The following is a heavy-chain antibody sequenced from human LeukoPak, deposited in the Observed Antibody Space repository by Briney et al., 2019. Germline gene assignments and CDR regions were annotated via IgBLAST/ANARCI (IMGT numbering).Heavy chain of an antibody. D-gene: IGHD1-26*01. CDR2: TYHRSKWYN. CDR3: ARVWDRGFDY. V-gene: IGHV6-1*01. J-gene: IGHJ4*02. CDR1: GDSVSSNIAA. Sequence: SQTLSLTCAISGDSVSSNIAAWTCIRQSPSRGLEWLGRTYHRSKWYNDYAVSVKSRITINPDTSKNQFSLHLNSVTPEDTAVYYCARVWDRGFDYWGQGTLVTVSS.